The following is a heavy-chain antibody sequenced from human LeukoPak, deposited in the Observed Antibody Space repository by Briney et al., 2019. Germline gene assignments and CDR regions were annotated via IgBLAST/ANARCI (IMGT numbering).Heavy chain of an antibody. V-gene: IGHV3-23*01. D-gene: IGHD5-18*01. CDR1: GFIVSSNY. CDR3: AKDGGYSYGWGVFDI. CDR2: ISGSGGST. Sequence: GGSLRLSCAVSGFIVSSNYMSWVRQAPGKGLEWVSAISGSGGSTYYADSVKGRFTISRDNSKNTLYLQMNSLRAEDTAVYYCAKDGGYSYGWGVFDIWGQGTMVTVSS. J-gene: IGHJ3*02.